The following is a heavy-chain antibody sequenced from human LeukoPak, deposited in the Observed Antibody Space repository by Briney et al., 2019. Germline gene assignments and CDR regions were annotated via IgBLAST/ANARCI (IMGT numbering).Heavy chain of an antibody. Sequence: ASVKVSCKASGYTFTSYYIHWVRQAPGQGLEWMGIISPSGGSTTYAQKFQGRVTMTRDTSTSTDYMELRSLTSEDTAVYYCARATNPVVTPFYFDYWGQGSLVTVSS. V-gene: IGHV1-46*01. CDR1: GYTFTSYY. J-gene: IGHJ4*02. CDR2: ISPSGGST. D-gene: IGHD4-23*01. CDR3: ARATNPVVTPFYFDY.